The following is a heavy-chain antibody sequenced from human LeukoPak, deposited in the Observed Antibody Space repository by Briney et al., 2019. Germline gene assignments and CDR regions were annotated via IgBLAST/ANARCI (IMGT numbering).Heavy chain of an antibody. J-gene: IGHJ4*02. Sequence: GGSLRLSCEASGLTFSSYGMSWVRQAPGKGLQWVSAITGDGTTTYYADSVKGRFTISRDNSKNMLYLQMSSLRAEDRAVYYCAKMQGYSDYWGQGTLVPVSS. D-gene: IGHD2-21*01. CDR2: ITGDGTTT. CDR3: AKMQGYSDY. V-gene: IGHV3-23*01. CDR1: GLTFSSYG.